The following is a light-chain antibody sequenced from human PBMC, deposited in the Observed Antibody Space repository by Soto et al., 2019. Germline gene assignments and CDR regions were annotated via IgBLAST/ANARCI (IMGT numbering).Light chain of an antibody. J-gene: IGLJ3*02. CDR3: AAWDDSLSGVV. Sequence: QSVLTQPPSASGTPGQRVTISFSGRSSNIGSNYVYWYQQLPGTAPKLLIYRNNQRPSGVPDRFSGSKSGTSASLAISGLRSEDEANYYCAAWDDSLSGVVFGGGTKLTVL. CDR2: RNN. V-gene: IGLV1-47*01. CDR1: SSNIGSNY.